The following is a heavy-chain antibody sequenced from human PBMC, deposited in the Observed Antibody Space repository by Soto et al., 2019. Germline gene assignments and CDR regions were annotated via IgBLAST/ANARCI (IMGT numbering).Heavy chain of an antibody. D-gene: IGHD3-22*01. Sequence: QVQVAQSGAEVKEPGASVKVSCKASGYTFANYAIHWVRQAPGQRLEWMGWINAGNGNPKYSQKFQDRVTISRDTSATTAYMEMSSLRSEDTAVYYCARGSYYYESSGYYPDYWGQGTLVTVSS. V-gene: IGHV1-3*01. J-gene: IGHJ4*02. CDR2: INAGNGNP. CDR1: GYTFANYA. CDR3: ARGSYYYESSGYYPDY.